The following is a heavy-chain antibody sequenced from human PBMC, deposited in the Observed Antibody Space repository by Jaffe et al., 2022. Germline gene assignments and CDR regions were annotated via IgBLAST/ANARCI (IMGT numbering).Heavy chain of an antibody. Sequence: EVQLLESGGGLVQPGGSLRLSCAASGFTFSSYAMSWVRQAPGKGLEWVSAISGSGGSTYYADSVKGRFTISRDNSKNTLYLQMNSLRAEDTAVYYCAKHIVVVPAAIRNAFDIWGQGTMVTVSS. J-gene: IGHJ3*02. CDR2: ISGSGGST. CDR3: AKHIVVVPAAIRNAFDI. D-gene: IGHD2-2*01. CDR1: GFTFSSYA. V-gene: IGHV3-23*01.